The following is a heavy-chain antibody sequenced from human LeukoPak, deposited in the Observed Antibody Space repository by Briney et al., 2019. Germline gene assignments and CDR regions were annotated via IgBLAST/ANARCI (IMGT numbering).Heavy chain of an antibody. CDR2: VATGGTGP. V-gene: IGHV3-74*01. CDR1: GFTFSSYS. Sequence: PGGSLRLSCAASGFTFSSYSMNWVRQAPGKGLEWVSRVATGGTGPSYADSVKGRFTISRDNAENSLYLQMNSLRAEDTAVYYCARRRTAVNNCFDPWGQGTLVTVSS. D-gene: IGHD6-13*01. CDR3: ARRRTAVNNCFDP. J-gene: IGHJ5*02.